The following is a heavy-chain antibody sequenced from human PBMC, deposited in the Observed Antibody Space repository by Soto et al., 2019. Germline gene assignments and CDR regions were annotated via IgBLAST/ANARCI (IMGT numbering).Heavy chain of an antibody. Sequence: GGSLRLSCAASGFTVSSNDMSWVRQAPGKGLEWVSVIYSGGSTYYADTVKGRFTISRDKSKNTLYLQMNTLRAEDTAVYYCARDRSYSGASCYYGMDVWGQGTTVTVSS. CDR1: GFTVSSND. CDR3: ARDRSYSGASCYYGMDV. V-gene: IGHV3-53*01. D-gene: IGHD2-15*01. J-gene: IGHJ6*02. CDR2: IYSGGST.